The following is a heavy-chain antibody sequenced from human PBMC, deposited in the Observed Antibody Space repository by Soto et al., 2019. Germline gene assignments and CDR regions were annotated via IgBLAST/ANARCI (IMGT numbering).Heavy chain of an antibody. CDR1: GFTFNTYS. CDR3: ARAGGTTVTGLWNFDS. CDR2: IWYDGTQK. V-gene: IGHV3-33*01. Sequence: GGSLRLSCEASGFTFNTYSMHWVRQPPGKGLEWLAAIWYDGTQKYYADSVKGRFIISRDNSKKTLYLEMNSLRAEDTAVYYCARAGGTTVTGLWNFDSWGQGTLVTVSS. J-gene: IGHJ4*02. D-gene: IGHD4-17*01.